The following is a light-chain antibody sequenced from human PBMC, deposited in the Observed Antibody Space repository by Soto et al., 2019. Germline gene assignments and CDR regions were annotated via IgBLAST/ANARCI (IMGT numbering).Light chain of an antibody. CDR1: QNIDIW. CDR2: GAS. V-gene: IGKV1-5*03. Sequence: DIQMTQSPSTLSASVGDRGTITCRASQNIDIWLAWYQQKPGKAPTLLIYGASSLGSGVPSRFSGSGSGTEFTLTISSLQPDDFATYYCQQFSEYSRTFGRGTKGEFK. J-gene: IGKJ4*02. CDR3: QQFSEYSRT.